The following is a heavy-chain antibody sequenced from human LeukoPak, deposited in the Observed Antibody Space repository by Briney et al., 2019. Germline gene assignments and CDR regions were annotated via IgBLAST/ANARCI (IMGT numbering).Heavy chain of an antibody. Sequence: GASVKVSCKASGYTFTGYYMHWVRQAPGQGLEWMGWINPNSGGTNYAQKFQGRVTMTRDTSISTAYMELSRLRSDDTAVYYCARADDSSGWYYYYYYMDVWGKGTTVTVSS. CDR3: ARADDSSGWYYYYYYMDV. CDR2: INPNSGGT. J-gene: IGHJ6*03. D-gene: IGHD6-19*01. V-gene: IGHV1-2*02. CDR1: GYTFTGYY.